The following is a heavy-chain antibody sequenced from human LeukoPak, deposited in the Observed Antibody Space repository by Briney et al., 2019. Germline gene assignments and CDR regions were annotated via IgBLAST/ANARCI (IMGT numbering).Heavy chain of an antibody. V-gene: IGHV3-74*01. CDR3: ARGMVRGVIRYYYYGMDV. J-gene: IGHJ6*02. CDR2: INSDGSST. Sequence: PGGSLRLSCAASGFTFSSYWMHWVRQAPGKGLVWVSRINSDGSSTSYADPVKGRFTISRDNAKNTLYLQMNSLRAEDTAVYYCARGMVRGVIRYYYYGMDVWGQGTTVTVSS. D-gene: IGHD3-10*01. CDR1: GFTFSSYW.